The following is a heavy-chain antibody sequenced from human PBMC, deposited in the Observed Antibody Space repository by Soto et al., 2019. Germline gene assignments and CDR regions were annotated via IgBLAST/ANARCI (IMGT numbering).Heavy chain of an antibody. CDR2: IYYSGST. D-gene: IGHD3-10*01. CDR3: ARGRRYYGSGSYNFDY. CDR1: GGSISSGGYY. J-gene: IGHJ4*02. Sequence: SETLSLTCTVSGGSISSGGYYWSWIRQHPGKGLEWIGYIYYSGSTYYNPSLKSRVTISVDTSKNQFSLKLSSVTAADTAVYYCARGRRYYGSGSYNFDYWGQGTLVPVSS. V-gene: IGHV4-31*03.